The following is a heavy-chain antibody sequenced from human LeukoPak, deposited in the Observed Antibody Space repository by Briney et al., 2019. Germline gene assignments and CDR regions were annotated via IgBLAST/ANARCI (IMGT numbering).Heavy chain of an antibody. CDR2: IYYSVST. V-gene: IGHV4-59*11. CDR1: GGSISSHY. Sequence: SETLSLTCTVSGGSISSHYGSWIRQPPGKGLECIGYIYYSVSTNYNPSLKSLVTISVDTYKKQFSLKLSYVTAADTAVYYCARGGRIAALNWFDPWGQGTLVTVSS. D-gene: IGHD6-6*01. J-gene: IGHJ5*02. CDR3: ARGGRIAALNWFDP.